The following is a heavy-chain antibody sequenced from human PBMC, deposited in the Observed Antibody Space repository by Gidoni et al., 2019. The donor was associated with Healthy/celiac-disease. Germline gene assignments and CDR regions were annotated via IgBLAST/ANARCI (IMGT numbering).Heavy chain of an antibody. CDR1: GFTFSSYS. CDR3: ARDGFCSSTSCYLRWFDP. J-gene: IGHJ5*02. CDR2: ISSSSSYI. Sequence: EVQLVESGGGLVKPGGSLRLSCAASGFTFSSYSMNWVRQAPGKGLELVSSISSSSSYIYYADSVKGRFTISRDNAKNSLYLQMNSLRAEDTAVYYCARDGFCSSTSCYLRWFDPWGQGTLVTVSS. D-gene: IGHD2-2*03. V-gene: IGHV3-21*01.